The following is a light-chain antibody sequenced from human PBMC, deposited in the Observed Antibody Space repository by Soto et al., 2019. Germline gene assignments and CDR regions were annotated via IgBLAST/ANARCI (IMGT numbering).Light chain of an antibody. CDR3: QQYNNYLTWT. CDR1: QSISKW. CDR2: DAS. Sequence: DLQMTQSPSILSASVGDRVTITCRASQSISKWLAWYQQKPGKAPKVLIFDASILKSGVPSRFSGSGSGTEFTLTISSLQPDDFATYYCQQYNNYLTWTFGQGTKVDIK. V-gene: IGKV1-5*01. J-gene: IGKJ1*01.